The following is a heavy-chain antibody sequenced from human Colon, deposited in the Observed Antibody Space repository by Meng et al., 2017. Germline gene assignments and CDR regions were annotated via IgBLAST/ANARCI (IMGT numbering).Heavy chain of an antibody. Sequence: ASVKVSCKASGYTFSSYVMNWLRQAPGQGLEWMGWIDTNTGNPTYAQGFRGRFVFSWDTSVSTAYLHISSLKAEDTAVYYCARERNWNNWFDPWGQGTLVTVSS. CDR2: IDTNTGNP. V-gene: IGHV7-4-1*02. CDR1: GYTFSSYV. J-gene: IGHJ5*02. CDR3: ARERNWNNWFDP. D-gene: IGHD1-14*01.